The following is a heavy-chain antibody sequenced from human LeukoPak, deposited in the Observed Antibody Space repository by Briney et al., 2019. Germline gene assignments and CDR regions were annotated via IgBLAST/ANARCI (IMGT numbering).Heavy chain of an antibody. V-gene: IGHV1-24*01. Sequence: ASVKASCKVSGYTLTELSMHWVRQAPGKGLEWMGGFDPEDGETIYAQKFQGRVTMTEDTSTDTAYMELSSLRSEDTAVYYCATDSQGRPPYFDYWGQGTLVTVSS. CDR3: ATDSQGRPPYFDY. J-gene: IGHJ4*02. D-gene: IGHD6-6*01. CDR2: FDPEDGET. CDR1: GYTLTELS.